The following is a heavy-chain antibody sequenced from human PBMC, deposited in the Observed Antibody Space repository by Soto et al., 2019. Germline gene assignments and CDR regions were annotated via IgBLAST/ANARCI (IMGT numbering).Heavy chain of an antibody. Sequence: PGESLKISCKGSGYSFISYWIGWVRQMPGRGLEWMGIIYPGDSDARYSPSFQGRVTISADKSISTAYLQWSSLKASDTAMYYCARLLAYDAYVYYYLDVWGKGTTGTVAS. J-gene: IGHJ6*03. V-gene: IGHV5-51*01. CDR3: ARLLAYDAYVYYYLDV. CDR2: IYPGDSDA. D-gene: IGHD4-17*01. CDR1: GYSFISYW.